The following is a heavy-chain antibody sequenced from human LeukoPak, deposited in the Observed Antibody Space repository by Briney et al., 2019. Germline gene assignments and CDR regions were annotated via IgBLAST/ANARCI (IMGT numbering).Heavy chain of an antibody. Sequence: ASVKASCTASGYTFTGYYMHWVRQAPGQGLEWMGWINPNSGGTNYAQKFQGWVTMTRDTSISTAYMELTRLRSDDTAVYYCARGEIRYFDWLSFDYWGQGTLVTVSS. D-gene: IGHD3-9*01. CDR3: ARGEIRYFDWLSFDY. CDR1: GYTFTGYY. V-gene: IGHV1-2*04. J-gene: IGHJ4*02. CDR2: INPNSGGT.